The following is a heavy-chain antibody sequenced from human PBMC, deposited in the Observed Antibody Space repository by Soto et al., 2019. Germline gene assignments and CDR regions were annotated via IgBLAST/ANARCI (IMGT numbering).Heavy chain of an antibody. CDR3: ARARGVFSSSFYYGMDV. V-gene: IGHV3-13*01. CDR2: IGTAGDT. Sequence: QPGGSLRLSCAASGFTFSSYDVHWVRQATGKGLEWVSAIGTAGDTYYPGSVKGRFTISRENAKNSLYLQMNSLRAEDTAMYYCARARGVFSSSFYYGMDVWGQGTTVTVSS. CDR1: GFTFSSYD. J-gene: IGHJ6*02. D-gene: IGHD6-6*01.